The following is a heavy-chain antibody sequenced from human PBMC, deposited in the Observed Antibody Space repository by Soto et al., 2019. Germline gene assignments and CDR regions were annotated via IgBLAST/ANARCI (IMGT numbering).Heavy chain of an antibody. CDR3: AKDMAVAGTHSYYYYYGMDV. CDR1: GFTFDDYT. V-gene: IGHV3-43*01. CDR2: ISWDGGST. Sequence: GGSLRLSCAASGFTFDDYTMHWVRQAPGKGLEWVSLISWDGGSTYYADSVKGRFTISRDNSKNSLYLQMNSLRTEDTALYYCAKDMAVAGTHSYYYYYGMDVWGQGTTVTVSS. D-gene: IGHD6-19*01. J-gene: IGHJ6*02.